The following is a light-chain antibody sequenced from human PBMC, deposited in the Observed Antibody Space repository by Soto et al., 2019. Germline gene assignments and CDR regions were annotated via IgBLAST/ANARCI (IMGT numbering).Light chain of an antibody. CDR2: GAS. Sequence: DIQLTQSPSSLSASVGDRVTITCRASQGVSKWLAWYQQNPGKAPILLIHGASNLQTGVPSRFSGSGSGTDFVLTITSLQPEDIATYFCQQANSFPLTFGHGTRL. J-gene: IGKJ5*01. V-gene: IGKV1-12*01. CDR1: QGVSKW. CDR3: QQANSFPLT.